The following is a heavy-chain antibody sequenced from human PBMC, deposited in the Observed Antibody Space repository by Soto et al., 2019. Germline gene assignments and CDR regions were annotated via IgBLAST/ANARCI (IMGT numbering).Heavy chain of an antibody. CDR2: IYYSGST. Sequence: PSETLSLTCTVSGGSISSGDYYWSWIRQPPGKGLEWIGYIYYSGSTYYNPSLKSRVTISVDTSKNQFSLKLSSVTAADTAVYYCARGVYCSGGSCSRSFGAFDISGQATIVTVSS. D-gene: IGHD2-15*01. CDR1: GGSISSGDYY. V-gene: IGHV4-30-4*01. J-gene: IGHJ3*02. CDR3: ARGVYCSGGSCSRSFGAFDI.